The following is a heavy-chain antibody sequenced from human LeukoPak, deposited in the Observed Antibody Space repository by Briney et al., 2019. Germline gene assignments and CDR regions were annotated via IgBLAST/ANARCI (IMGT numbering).Heavy chain of an antibody. CDR1: GYTFTGYY. Sequence: GASVKVSCKASGYTFTGYYMHWVRQTPGQGLEWMGGINPNSGDTNYLQKFQGRVTMTRDTSIATVFMNLSRLGFGDTALYYCARGGYSGFSFDYWGQGTLVTVSS. V-gene: IGHV1-2*02. CDR3: ARGGYSGFSFDY. J-gene: IGHJ4*02. D-gene: IGHD5-12*01. CDR2: INPNSGDT.